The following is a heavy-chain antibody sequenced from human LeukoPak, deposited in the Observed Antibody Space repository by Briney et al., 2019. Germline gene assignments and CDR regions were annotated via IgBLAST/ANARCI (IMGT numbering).Heavy chain of an antibody. D-gene: IGHD1-1*01. V-gene: IGHV3-23*01. CDR1: GFTFTTYS. J-gene: IGHJ4*02. CDR3: AKDRAGSPWAD. Sequence: GGSLRLSCAASGFTFTTYSMTWVRQAPGKGLEWVSTINPGGITTYYADSVKGRFTISRDNSKNTVSLQMDSLRADDTAVYYCAKDRAGSPWADWGQGTLVTVSS. CDR2: INPGGITT.